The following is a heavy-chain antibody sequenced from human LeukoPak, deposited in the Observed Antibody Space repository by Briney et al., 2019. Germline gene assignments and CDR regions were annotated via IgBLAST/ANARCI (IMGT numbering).Heavy chain of an antibody. CDR1: GFTFSSYA. Sequence: GGSLRLSCAASGFTFSSYAMSWVRQAPGKGLEWVSAISGSGGSTYYADSVKGRFTISRGNSKNTLYLQMNSLRAEDTAVYYCAKDRDSGSYPRPLDYWGQGTLVTVSS. J-gene: IGHJ4*02. V-gene: IGHV3-23*01. D-gene: IGHD1-26*01. CDR2: ISGSGGST. CDR3: AKDRDSGSYPRPLDY.